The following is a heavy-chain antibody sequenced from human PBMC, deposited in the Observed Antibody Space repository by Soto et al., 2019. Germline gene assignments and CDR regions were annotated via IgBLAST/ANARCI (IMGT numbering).Heavy chain of an antibody. Sequence: QVQLVQSGAEVKKPGASVKVSCKASGFTFNSDYIHWVRQAPGQGLEWMAIIDPTGTSTTYAQKFQGRVTWTRDTSASTVYMELNRLRYEDTAVYYCARDYSYGSYYYYYGMDVWGQGTTVTVSS. V-gene: IGHV1-46*02. CDR3: ARDYSYGSYYYYYGMDV. D-gene: IGHD5-18*01. J-gene: IGHJ6*02. CDR2: IDPTGTST. CDR1: GFTFNSDY.